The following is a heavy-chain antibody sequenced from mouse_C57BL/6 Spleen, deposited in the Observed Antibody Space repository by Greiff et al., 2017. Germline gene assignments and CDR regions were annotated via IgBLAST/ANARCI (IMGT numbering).Heavy chain of an antibody. CDR2: IYPGDGDT. V-gene: IGHV1-82*01. J-gene: IGHJ1*03. CDR3: ARSPGYFDV. CDR1: GYAFSSSW. Sequence: VQLQQSGPELVKPGASVKISCKASGYAFSSSWMNWVKQRPGKGLGWIGRIYPGDGDTNYNGKFKGKATLTADKSSSTAYMQLSSLTSEDSAVYFCARSPGYFDVWGTGTTVTVSS.